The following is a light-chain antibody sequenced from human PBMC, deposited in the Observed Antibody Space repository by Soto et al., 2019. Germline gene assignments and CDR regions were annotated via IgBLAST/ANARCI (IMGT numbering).Light chain of an antibody. Sequence: QSVLTQPPSVSEAPRQRVTISCSGSSSNIGNNPVNWYQQLPGKAPKLMIYDVSSRPSGVSNRFSGSKSGNTASLTISGLQAEDEADYYCSSYTSISSLLFGGGTKLTVL. J-gene: IGLJ2*01. CDR1: SSNIGNNP. CDR3: SSYTSISSLL. CDR2: DVS. V-gene: IGLV1-36*01.